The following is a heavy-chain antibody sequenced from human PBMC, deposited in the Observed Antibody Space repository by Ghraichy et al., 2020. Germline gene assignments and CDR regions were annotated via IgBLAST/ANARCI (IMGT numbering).Heavy chain of an antibody. Sequence: SETLSLTCTVSGGSISSGGYYWSWIRRHPGEGLEWIGYIYYSGSTYYNPSLKSRVTISVDTSKNLFSLKLSSVTAADTAVYYCARVYQPYYYYGMDVWGQGTTVTVSS. CDR1: GGSISSGGYY. V-gene: IGHV4-31*03. CDR2: IYYSGST. CDR3: ARVYQPYYYYGMDV. J-gene: IGHJ6*02.